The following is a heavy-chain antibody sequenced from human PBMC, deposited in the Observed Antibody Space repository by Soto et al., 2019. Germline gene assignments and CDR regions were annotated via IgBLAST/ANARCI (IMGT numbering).Heavy chain of an antibody. CDR2: IIPIFGTA. J-gene: IGHJ4*02. V-gene: IGHV1-69*13. CDR3: ARDELVHGDYVGDAYYFDY. Sequence: SVKVSCKASGGTFSSYAISWVRQAPGQGLEWMGGIIPIFGTANYAQKFQGRVTITADESTSTAYMELSSLRSEDTAVYYCARDELVHGDYVGDAYYFDYWGQGTLVTVSS. D-gene: IGHD4-17*01. CDR1: GGTFSSYA.